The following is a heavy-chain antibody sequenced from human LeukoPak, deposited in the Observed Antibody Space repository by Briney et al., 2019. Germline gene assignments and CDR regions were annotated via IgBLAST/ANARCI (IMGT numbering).Heavy chain of an antibody. Sequence: ASVKVSCKASGYTFTSYDINWVRQAPGQGPEWVGLLNPNSGNTGYTPKFQGRVTMTKNSSISTAYMELSSMRSEDTDVYYCARARKTTSWYHWGSLDAFDIWGQGTMVTVSS. J-gene: IGHJ3*02. D-gene: IGHD6-13*01. CDR1: GYTFTSYD. CDR3: ARARKTTSWYHWGSLDAFDI. V-gene: IGHV1-8*01. CDR2: LNPNSGNT.